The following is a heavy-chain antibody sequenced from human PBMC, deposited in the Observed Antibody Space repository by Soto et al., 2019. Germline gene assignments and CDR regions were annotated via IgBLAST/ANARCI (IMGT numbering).Heavy chain of an antibody. J-gene: IGHJ4*02. CDR3: ARDEGGSLDY. V-gene: IGHV1-69*13. Sequence: ASVKVSCKASGGTFSSYAISWLRQAPGQGLEWMGGIIPIFGTANYAQKFQGRVTITADESTSTAYMELRSLRPEDTAVYYCARDEGGSLDYWGQGTLVTVSS. CDR2: IIPIFGTA. CDR1: GGTFSSYA. D-gene: IGHD2-15*01.